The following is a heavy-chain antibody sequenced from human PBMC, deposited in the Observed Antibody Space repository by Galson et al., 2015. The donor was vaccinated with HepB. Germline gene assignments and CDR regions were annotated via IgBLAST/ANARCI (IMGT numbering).Heavy chain of an antibody. CDR2: TYYRSKWYN. V-gene: IGHV6-1*01. CDR1: GDSVSSNSAA. CDR3: ARVAGTIYYYGMDV. D-gene: IGHD2-15*01. J-gene: IGHJ6*02. Sequence: AISGDSVSSNSAAWNWIRQSPSRGLEWLGRTYYRSKWYNDYAVSVRSRINISPDTSKNQFSLQLNSVTPEDTAVYYCARVAGTIYYYGMDVWGQGTTVTVS.